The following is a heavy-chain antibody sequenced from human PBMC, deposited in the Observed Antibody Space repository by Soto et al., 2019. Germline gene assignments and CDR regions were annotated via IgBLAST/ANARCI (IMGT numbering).Heavy chain of an antibody. V-gene: IGHV3-53*01. Sequence: GESLKISCAASGFTVISNYMTWVRQAPGKGLECVSVIYSDGSTYYADSVRGRFTISRDSSKNTLFLQMNSLRAEDTAIYYCASDAGNSKIYNWGQGTQVTVSS. J-gene: IGHJ4*02. D-gene: IGHD1-1*01. CDR1: GFTVISNY. CDR3: ASDAGNSKIYN. CDR2: IYSDGST.